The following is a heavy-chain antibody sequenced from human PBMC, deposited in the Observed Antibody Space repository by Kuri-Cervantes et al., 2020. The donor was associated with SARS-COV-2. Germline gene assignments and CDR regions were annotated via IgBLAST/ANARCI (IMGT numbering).Heavy chain of an antibody. J-gene: IGHJ4*02. CDR3: ARDLAYAFDY. D-gene: IGHD3-16*01. CDR1: GFTFSSYN. CDR2: IRGGGSTI. V-gene: IGHV3-48*01. Sequence: GESLKISCAASGFTFSSYNMNWVRQAPGKGLEWVSYIRGGGSTIFYADSVKGRFTISGDNAKSSIYLQMNSLRAEDTAVYYCARDLAYAFDYWGQGVLVTVSS.